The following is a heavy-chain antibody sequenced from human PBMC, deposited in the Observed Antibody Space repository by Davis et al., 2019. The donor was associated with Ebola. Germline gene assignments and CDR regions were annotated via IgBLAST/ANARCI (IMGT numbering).Heavy chain of an antibody. CDR2: IYYSGST. CDR3: ARGSANSALYYYYGMDV. CDR1: GGSVSSGSYY. D-gene: IGHD4-23*01. Sequence: SETLSLTCSVSGGSVSSGSYYWSWIRQPPEKGLEWVGYIYYSGSTNYNPSLKSRVTISVDTSKNQFSLKLSSVTAADTAVYYCARGSANSALYYYYGMDVWGQGTTVTVSS. V-gene: IGHV4-61*01. J-gene: IGHJ6*02.